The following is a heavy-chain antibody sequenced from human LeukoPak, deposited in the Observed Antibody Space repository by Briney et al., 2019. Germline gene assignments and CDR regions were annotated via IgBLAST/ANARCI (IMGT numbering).Heavy chain of an antibody. CDR3: AKDPAFTMIVVVPDAFDI. V-gene: IGHV3-23*01. CDR1: GFTFSSYA. CDR2: ISGSGGST. Sequence: QPGGSLRLSCAASGFTFSSYAMSWVRQAPGKGLEWVSAISGSGGSTYYADSVKGRFTISRDNSKNTLYLQMNSLRAEDTAVYYCAKDPAFTMIVVVPDAFDIWGQGTMVTVSS. J-gene: IGHJ3*02. D-gene: IGHD3-22*01.